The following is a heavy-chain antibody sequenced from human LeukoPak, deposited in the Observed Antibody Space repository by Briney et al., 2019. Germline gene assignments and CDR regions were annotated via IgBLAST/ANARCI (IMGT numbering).Heavy chain of an antibody. CDR2: ISPTSGGS. D-gene: IGHD5-18*01. J-gene: IGHJ6*02. Sequence: ASVKVSCKASGYTFTDYYMHWVRQAPGQGLEWMGWISPTSGGSNYAEEFQGRVTMTRNTSISTAYMELSSLRSEDTAVYYCARSGYSYGYADYWGYYYYGMDVWGQGTTVTVSS. CDR3: ARSGYSYGYADYWGYYYYGMDV. CDR1: GYTFTDYY. V-gene: IGHV1-2*02.